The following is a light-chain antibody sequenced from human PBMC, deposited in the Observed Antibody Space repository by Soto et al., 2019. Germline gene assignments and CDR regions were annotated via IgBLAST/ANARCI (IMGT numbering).Light chain of an antibody. J-gene: IGKJ2*01. CDR3: QQYNNWPYT. CDR2: GAS. V-gene: IGKV3-15*01. CDR1: QSVSRN. Sequence: EIVMTQSPSTLAVSPGERVALPCRASQSVSRNLAWYQQNSGQAPRLLIYGASSRATDTPSRFSGSGSGTEFTLTISSLQSEEFAVYYCQQYNNWPYTFGRGTKLDMK.